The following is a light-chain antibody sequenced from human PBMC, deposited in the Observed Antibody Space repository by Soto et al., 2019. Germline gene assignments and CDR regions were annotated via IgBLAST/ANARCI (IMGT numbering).Light chain of an antibody. Sequence: QSVLTQPRPVSGSPGQSVTISCTGTSSDVGGYNYVSWYQQHPGKAPKLMIYDVSKRPSGVPDRFYGYKSGNTAYLTISGLQAEDEADYYCCSYAGSYTWVFGGGTKVTVL. CDR2: DVS. CDR1: SSDVGGYNY. J-gene: IGLJ3*02. V-gene: IGLV2-11*01. CDR3: CSYAGSYTWV.